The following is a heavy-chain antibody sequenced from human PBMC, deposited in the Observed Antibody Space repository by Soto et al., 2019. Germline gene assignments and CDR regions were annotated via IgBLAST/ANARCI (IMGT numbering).Heavy chain of an antibody. J-gene: IGHJ6*02. Sequence: GGSLRLSCAASGSTFSRFSMHWVRQAPGKGLAWVAVISYDGNNKHFAESVKGRFSISRDDSKNTVYLEMNNLRGDDSAVYYCARDHGMFLSYYYYGMDVWGQGTTVTVSS. D-gene: IGHD3-10*02. CDR1: GSTFSRFS. V-gene: IGHV3-30-3*01. CDR2: ISYDGNNK. CDR3: ARDHGMFLSYYYYGMDV.